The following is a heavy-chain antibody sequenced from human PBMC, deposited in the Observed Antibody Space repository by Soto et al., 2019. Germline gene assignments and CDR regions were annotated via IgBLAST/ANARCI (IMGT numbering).Heavy chain of an antibody. CDR1: GFSFSSFA. D-gene: IGHD5-12*01. CDR3: ARVPRGYSGYVTDY. J-gene: IGHJ4*02. Sequence: GGSLRLSCAASGFSFSSFAMSWVRQAPGKGLEWVSVIYSGGSTYYADSVKGRFTISRHNSKNTLYLQMNSLRAEDTAVYYCARVPRGYSGYVTDYWGQGTLVTVSS. V-gene: IGHV3-53*04. CDR2: IYSGGST.